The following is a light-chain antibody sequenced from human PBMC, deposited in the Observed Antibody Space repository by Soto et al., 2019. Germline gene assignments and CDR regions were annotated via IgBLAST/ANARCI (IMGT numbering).Light chain of an antibody. CDR1: SSDVGGYNY. CDR2: DVS. V-gene: IGLV2-14*03. Sequence: QSVLTQPASVSGSPGQSITISCTGTSSDVGGYNYVSWYQHHPGKAPELIIYDVSYRPSGISNRFSGSKSGNTASLTISGLQAEDEGDYYCSSYASSSTMLFGGGTKVTVL. J-gene: IGLJ2*01. CDR3: SSYASSSTML.